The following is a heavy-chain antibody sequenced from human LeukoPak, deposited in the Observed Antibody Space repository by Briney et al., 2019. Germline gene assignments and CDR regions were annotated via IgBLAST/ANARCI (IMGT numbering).Heavy chain of an antibody. CDR1: GFTFSSYG. V-gene: IGHV3-30*02. Sequence: GGSLRLSCAASGFTFSSYGMHWVRQAPGKGLEWVAFIRYDGSNKYYADSVKGRFTISRDNSKNTLYLQMNSLRAEDTAVYYCAKDRCSNGIGCYYYYMDVWGKGTTVTISS. CDR3: AKDRCSNGIGCYYYYMDV. J-gene: IGHJ6*03. CDR2: IRYDGSNK. D-gene: IGHD2-8*01.